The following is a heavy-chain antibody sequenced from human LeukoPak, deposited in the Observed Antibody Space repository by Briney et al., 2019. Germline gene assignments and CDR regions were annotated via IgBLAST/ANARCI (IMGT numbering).Heavy chain of an antibody. J-gene: IGHJ6*02. CDR3: VRGSNDWIGMDV. Sequence: GGPQRLSCAASGFTFSSYWVHGLRQTREGGLMCVACINSAGSSSDYADAVKGRFTISRHNAKNTLFLQRNSLRAEDMAVYCCVRGSNDWIGMDVWGQGTTVTVSS. V-gene: IGHV3-74*01. D-gene: IGHD3-9*01. CDR1: GFTFSSYW. CDR2: INSAGSSS.